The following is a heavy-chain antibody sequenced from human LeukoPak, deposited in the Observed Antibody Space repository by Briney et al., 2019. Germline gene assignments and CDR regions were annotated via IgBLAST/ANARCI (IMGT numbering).Heavy chain of an antibody. D-gene: IGHD3-10*01. J-gene: IGHJ3*02. CDR1: GGSFSGYY. V-gene: IGHV4-34*01. CDR3: ARDRDVDAFDI. CDR2: INHSGST. Sequence: SETLSLTCAVYGGSFSGYYWSWIRQPPGKGLEWIGEINHSGSTNYNPSLKSRVTISVDTSKNQFSLKLSSVTAADTAVYYCARDRDVDAFDIWGQGTMVTVSS.